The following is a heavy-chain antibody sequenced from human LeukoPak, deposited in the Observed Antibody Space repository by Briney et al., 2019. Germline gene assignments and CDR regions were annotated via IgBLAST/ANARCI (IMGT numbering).Heavy chain of an antibody. Sequence: SQTLSLTCTVSGGSISDAAYYWSWIRQHPGEGLKWIGYIYYSGSTSYNPSLKSRVTISVDTSKNQFSLKLSSVTAADTAVYYCARHQRGDIVVVPAAIPWFDPWGQGTLVTVSS. CDR1: GGSISDAAYY. CDR2: IYYSGST. V-gene: IGHV4-30-4*01. J-gene: IGHJ5*02. D-gene: IGHD2-2*01. CDR3: ARHQRGDIVVVPAAIPWFDP.